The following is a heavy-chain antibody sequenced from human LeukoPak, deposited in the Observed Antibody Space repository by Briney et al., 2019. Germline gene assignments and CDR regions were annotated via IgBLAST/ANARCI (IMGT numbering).Heavy chain of an antibody. J-gene: IGHJ4*02. Sequence: GGSLRLSCAASGFTFNNYAMSWVRQAPGKGLEWVSAISCSGGTTYYADSVKGRFTISRDNSKSTLYLQMNSLRAEDTAVYYCAKDPGVGEWSWVGYWGQGTLVTVSS. D-gene: IGHD3-16*01. CDR2: ISCSGGTT. V-gene: IGHV3-23*01. CDR1: GFTFNNYA. CDR3: AKDPGVGEWSWVGY.